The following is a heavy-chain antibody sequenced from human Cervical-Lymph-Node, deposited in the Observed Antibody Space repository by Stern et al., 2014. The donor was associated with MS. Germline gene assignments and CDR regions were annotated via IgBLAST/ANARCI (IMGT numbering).Heavy chain of an antibody. J-gene: IGHJ6*02. V-gene: IGHV3-33*01. CDR1: GFTLSSYG. D-gene: IGHD2-8*01. CDR2: IWYDGSNK. Sequence: QVQLVQSGGGVVQPGTSLRLSCAASGFTLSSYGMHWVRQAPGKGLEWVALIWYDGSNKYYADSVKGRFTISRDKSKDTVYLQMNSLRVEDTALYYCARGGFCTDAACYEFDGMDVWGQGTTVTVPS. CDR3: ARGGFCTDAACYEFDGMDV.